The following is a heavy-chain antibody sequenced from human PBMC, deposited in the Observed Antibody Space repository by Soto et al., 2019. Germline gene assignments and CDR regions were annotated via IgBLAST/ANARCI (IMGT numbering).Heavy chain of an antibody. CDR2: MNPNSGNT. Sequence: ASVKVSCKASGYTFTSYDINWVRQATGEGLEWMGWMNPNSGNTGYAQKFQGRVTMTRNTSISTAYMELSSLRSEDTAVYYCARVMRQQLLHYYYYGMDVWGPGTTLTV. D-gene: IGHD6-13*01. V-gene: IGHV1-8*01. J-gene: IGHJ6*02. CDR1: GYTFTSYD. CDR3: ARVMRQQLLHYYYYGMDV.